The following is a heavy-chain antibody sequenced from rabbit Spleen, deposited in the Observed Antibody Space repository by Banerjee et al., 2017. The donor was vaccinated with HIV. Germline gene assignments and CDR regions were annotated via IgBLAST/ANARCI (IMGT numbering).Heavy chain of an antibody. Sequence: EQLVESGGGLVKPEGSLTLTCTASGFTLSGYWMCWVRQAPGKGLEWIGCIDGGGSGGTYYASWAKGRFTISKTSSTTVTLKMTSLTAADTATYFCAGRQYSVDYGYALWGPGTLVTVS. J-gene: IGHJ6*01. D-gene: IGHD6-1*01. CDR3: AGRQYSVDYGYAL. CDR1: GFTLSGYW. CDR2: IDGGGSGGT. V-gene: IGHV1S45*01.